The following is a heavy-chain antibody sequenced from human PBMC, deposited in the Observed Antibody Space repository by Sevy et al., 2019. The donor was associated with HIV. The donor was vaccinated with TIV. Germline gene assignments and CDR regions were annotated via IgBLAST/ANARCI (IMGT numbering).Heavy chain of an antibody. Sequence: GGSLRLSCAASGFTFNSYWMSWARRAPGKGRDGWPKIKKEGSEKNNVDPVKGRFTISRDNAKNSLYLQMDSLRAEDTAVYYCARDCSSANCLWGMDVWGQGTTVTVSS. D-gene: IGHD2-2*01. V-gene: IGHV3-7*03. CDR3: ARDCSSANCLWGMDV. J-gene: IGHJ6*02. CDR1: GFTFNSYW. CDR2: IKKEGSEK.